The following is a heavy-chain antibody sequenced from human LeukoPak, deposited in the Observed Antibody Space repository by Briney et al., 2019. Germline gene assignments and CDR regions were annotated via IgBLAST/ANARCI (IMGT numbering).Heavy chain of an antibody. D-gene: IGHD3/OR15-3a*01. Sequence: SETLSLTCTVSGGSIGSSRYYWGWIRQPPGKGLEWIAYIYYSGSTYYNPSLKSRVTISVDTSKSQFSLKVTSVTAADTAVYYCARRAMDRDAFDIWGQGTIVTVSS. CDR2: IYYSGST. J-gene: IGHJ3*02. CDR1: GGSIGSSRYY. V-gene: IGHV4-39*01. CDR3: ARRAMDRDAFDI.